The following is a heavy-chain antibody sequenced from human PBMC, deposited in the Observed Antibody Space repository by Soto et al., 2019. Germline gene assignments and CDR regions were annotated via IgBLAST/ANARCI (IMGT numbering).Heavy chain of an antibody. CDR2: INPNSGGT. CDR3: ARAHGYRSSWPMGVWFDP. CDR1: GYTFTGYY. J-gene: IGHJ5*02. Sequence: ASVKVSCKASGYTFTGYYMHWVRQAPGQGLEWMGWINPNSGGTNYAQKFQGRVTMARDTSISTAYMELSRLRSDDTAVYYCARAHGYRSSWPMGVWFDPWGQGTLVTVSS. V-gene: IGHV1-2*02. D-gene: IGHD6-13*01.